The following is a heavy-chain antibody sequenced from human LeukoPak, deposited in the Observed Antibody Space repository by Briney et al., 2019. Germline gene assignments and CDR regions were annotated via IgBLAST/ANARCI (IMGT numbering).Heavy chain of an antibody. Sequence: SVKVSCKASGGTFSSYAISWVRQAPGQGLEWMGGIIPIFGTANYAQKFQGRVTITAGKSTSTAYMELSSLRSEDTAVYYCARGEAGYCSGGSCFPYYYYMDVWGKGTTVTVSS. CDR2: IIPIFGTA. D-gene: IGHD2-15*01. CDR1: GGTFSSYA. V-gene: IGHV1-69*06. J-gene: IGHJ6*03. CDR3: ARGEAGYCSGGSCFPYYYYMDV.